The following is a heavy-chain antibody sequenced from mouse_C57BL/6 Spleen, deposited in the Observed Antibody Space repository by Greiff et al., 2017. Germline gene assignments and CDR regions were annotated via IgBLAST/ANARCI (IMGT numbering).Heavy chain of an antibody. CDR1: GFSLTSYG. CDR3: AKNGNYYGSRYCDV. D-gene: IGHD1-1*01. V-gene: IGHV2-4*01. J-gene: IGHJ1*03. Sequence: VQLVESGPGLVQPSQSLSITCTVSGFSLTSYGVHWVRQPPGKGLAWLGLIWSGGSTDYNAAFISRLSISKDNSKSQVFIKMSRLKADNTAIYESAKNGNYYGSRYCDVWGTGTTVTVSS. CDR2: IWSGGST.